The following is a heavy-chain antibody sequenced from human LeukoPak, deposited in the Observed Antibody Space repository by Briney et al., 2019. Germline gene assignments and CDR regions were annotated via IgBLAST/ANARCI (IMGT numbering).Heavy chain of an antibody. Sequence: GGSLRLSCAASGFTFSSYSMNWVHQAPGKGLEWVSYISSSSSTIYYADSVKGRFTISRDNAKNSLYLQMNSLRAEDTAVYYCARGGGVTMVRGYYFDYWGQGTLVTVSS. D-gene: IGHD3-10*01. J-gene: IGHJ4*02. V-gene: IGHV3-48*04. CDR1: GFTFSSYS. CDR2: ISSSSSTI. CDR3: ARGGGVTMVRGYYFDY.